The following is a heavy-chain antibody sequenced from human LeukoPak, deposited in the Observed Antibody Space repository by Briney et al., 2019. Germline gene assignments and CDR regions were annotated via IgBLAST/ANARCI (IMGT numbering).Heavy chain of an antibody. CDR3: ARLGYYGSGSYYGYYYYYMDV. Sequence: GESLKISCKGSGYSFTSYWIGWVRQMPGKGLEWMGIIYPGDSDTRYSPSFQGQVTISADKSISTAYLQWSSLKASDTAMYYCARLGYYGSGSYYGYYYYYMDVWGKGTTVTVS. V-gene: IGHV5-51*01. D-gene: IGHD3-10*01. J-gene: IGHJ6*03. CDR2: IYPGDSDT. CDR1: GYSFTSYW.